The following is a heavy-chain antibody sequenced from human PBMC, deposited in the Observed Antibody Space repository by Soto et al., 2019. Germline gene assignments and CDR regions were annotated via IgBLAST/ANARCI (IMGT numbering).Heavy chain of an antibody. CDR3: AREEVAYYGSGSYNWFDP. D-gene: IGHD3-10*01. J-gene: IGHJ5*02. Sequence: SETLSLTCTVSGGSINSGDYYWSWIRQHPGKGLEWIGYIYYSGSTHYNPSLKSRVTISVDTSKNQFSLKLSSVTAADTAVYYCAREEVAYYGSGSYNWFDPWGQGTLVTVS. V-gene: IGHV4-31*03. CDR1: GGSINSGDYY. CDR2: IYYSGST.